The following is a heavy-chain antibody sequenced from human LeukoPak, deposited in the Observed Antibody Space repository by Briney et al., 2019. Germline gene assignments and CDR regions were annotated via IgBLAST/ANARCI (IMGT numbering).Heavy chain of an antibody. J-gene: IGHJ6*03. CDR1: GGSFSGYY. V-gene: IGHV4-34*01. D-gene: IGHD6-6*01. CDR2: INHSGST. Sequence: SETLSLTXAVYGGSFSGYYWSWIRQPPGKGLEWIGEINHSGSTNYNPSLKSRVTMSVDTSKNQFSLKLSSVTAADTAVYYCARDGGWVAGRGSGYYYYYMDVWGKGTTVTVSS. CDR3: ARDGGWVAGRGSGYYYYYMDV.